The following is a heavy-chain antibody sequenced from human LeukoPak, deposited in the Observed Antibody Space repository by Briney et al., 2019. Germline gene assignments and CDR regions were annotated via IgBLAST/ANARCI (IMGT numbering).Heavy chain of an antibody. J-gene: IGHJ4*02. V-gene: IGHV3-33*01. CDR3: ARDRGYGDYAFDY. Sequence: GGSLRLSCAASGFTFSSYGMHWVRQAPGKGLEWVAVIWYDGSNKYYADSVKGRFTISRDNSKNTQYLQMNSLGAEDTAVYYCARDRGYGDYAFDYWGQGTLVTVSS. D-gene: IGHD4-17*01. CDR2: IWYDGSNK. CDR1: GFTFSSYG.